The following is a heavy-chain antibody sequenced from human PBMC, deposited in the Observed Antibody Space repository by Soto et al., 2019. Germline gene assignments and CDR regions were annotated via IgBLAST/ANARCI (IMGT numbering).Heavy chain of an antibody. CDR1: GFTFSSYS. CDR2: ISSSSSTI. V-gene: IGHV3-48*01. Sequence: EVQLVESGGGLVQPGGSLRLSCAASGFTFSSYSMNWVRQAPGKGLEWVSYISSSSSTIYYADSVKGGFTISRDNAKNSLYMQMTSLRAEDTAVYYCARANYYGSRGDFDYWGQGTLVTVSS. CDR3: ARANYYGSRGDFDY. J-gene: IGHJ4*02. D-gene: IGHD3-10*01.